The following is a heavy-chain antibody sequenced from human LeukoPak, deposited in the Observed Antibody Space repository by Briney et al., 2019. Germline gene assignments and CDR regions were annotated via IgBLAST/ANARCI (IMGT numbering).Heavy chain of an antibody. Sequence: GGSLRLSCPAAGFTFSSYWMSWVRQAPGKGLEWVANIKQDGSEKYYVDSVKGRFTISRDNAKNSLYLQMNSLRAEDKAVYYCARDGEPWLVDLFDYWGQGTLVTVSS. J-gene: IGHJ4*02. CDR2: IKQDGSEK. V-gene: IGHV3-7*01. CDR3: ARDGEPWLVDLFDY. D-gene: IGHD6-19*01. CDR1: GFTFSSYW.